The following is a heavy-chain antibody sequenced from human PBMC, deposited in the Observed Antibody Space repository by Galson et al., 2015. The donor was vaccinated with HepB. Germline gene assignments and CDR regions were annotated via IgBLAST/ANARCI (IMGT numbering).Heavy chain of an antibody. D-gene: IGHD6-19*01. CDR2: ISYDGSNK. J-gene: IGHJ5*02. CDR3: ARGGWYPVGNWFDP. Sequence: SLRLSCAASGFTFSSYAMHWVRQAPGKGLEWVAVISYDGSNKYYADSVKGRFAISRDNSKNTLYLQMNSLRAEDTAVYYCARGGWYPVGNWFDPWGQGTLVTVSS. V-gene: IGHV3-30*09. CDR1: GFTFSSYA.